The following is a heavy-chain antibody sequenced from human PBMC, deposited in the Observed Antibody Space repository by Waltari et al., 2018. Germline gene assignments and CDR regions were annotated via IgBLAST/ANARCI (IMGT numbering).Heavy chain of an antibody. CDR3: ARAGPHDAFDI. J-gene: IGHJ3*02. V-gene: IGHV3-7*01. CDR1: GFSITNYW. CDR2: RQQGGSKK. Sequence: EVQLVESGGGLVQPGGSLRLSCVASGFSITNYWMTWVRQAPGKGLCWVANRQQGGSKKNYVDSVVGRFTISRDNAKNSLYLQMNSLRAEDTAVYYCARAGPHDAFDIWGQGTMVTVSS.